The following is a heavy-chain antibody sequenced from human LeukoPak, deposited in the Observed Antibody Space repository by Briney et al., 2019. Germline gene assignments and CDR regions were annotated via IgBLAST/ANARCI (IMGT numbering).Heavy chain of an antibody. V-gene: IGHV4-39*01. D-gene: IGHD2-15*01. J-gene: IGHJ4*02. CDR1: GGSISSSSYY. Sequence: RPSQTLSLTCTVSGGSISSSSYYWGWIRQPPGKGLEWIGSIYYSGSTYYSPSLKSRVTISVDTSKNQFSLKLSSVTAADTAVYYCARHKQTLKWPDFDYWGQGTLVTVSS. CDR3: ARHKQTLKWPDFDY. CDR2: IYYSGST.